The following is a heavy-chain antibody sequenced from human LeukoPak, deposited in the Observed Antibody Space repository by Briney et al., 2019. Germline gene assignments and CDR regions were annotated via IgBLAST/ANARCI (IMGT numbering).Heavy chain of an antibody. D-gene: IGHD4-17*01. CDR1: GGSISSYY. CDR2: IYYSGST. Sequence: SETLSLTCTVSGGSISSYYWSWIRQPPGKGLEWIGYIYYSGSTNYNPSLKSRVIISVDTSKNQFSLKLYSVTAADTAVYYCARAREAVTIDYWGQGTLVTVSS. V-gene: IGHV4-59*12. CDR3: ARAREAVTIDY. J-gene: IGHJ4*02.